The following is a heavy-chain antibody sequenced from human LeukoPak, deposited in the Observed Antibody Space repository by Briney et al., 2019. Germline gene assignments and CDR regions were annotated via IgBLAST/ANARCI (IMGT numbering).Heavy chain of an antibody. D-gene: IGHD6-13*01. J-gene: IGHJ5*02. CDR2: IYHSGST. CDR1: GYSISSGYY. V-gene: IGHV4-38-2*02. Sequence: PSETLSLTCTVSGYSISSGYYWGWIRQPPGKGLEWIGSIYHSGSTYYNPSLKSRVTISVDTSKNQFSLKLSSVTAADTAVYYCARVGAAAAPAPADPWGQGTLVTVSS. CDR3: ARVGAAAAPAPADP.